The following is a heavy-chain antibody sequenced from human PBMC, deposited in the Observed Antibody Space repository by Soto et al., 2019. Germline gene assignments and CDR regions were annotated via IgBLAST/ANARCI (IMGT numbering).Heavy chain of an antibody. J-gene: IGHJ6*02. CDR3: ATGRLYSSGWGYYYYGMDV. Sequence: GGSLRLSCAASGFAFSSHWMHWVRHAPGKGLGWVSRINSDGSSTSYADSAKGRFTISRDNAKNTLYLQMKSLRAADTAVYSFATGRLYSSGWGYYYYGMDVWGQGTMVTVSS. D-gene: IGHD6-19*01. V-gene: IGHV3-74*01. CDR2: INSDGSST. CDR1: GFAFSSHW.